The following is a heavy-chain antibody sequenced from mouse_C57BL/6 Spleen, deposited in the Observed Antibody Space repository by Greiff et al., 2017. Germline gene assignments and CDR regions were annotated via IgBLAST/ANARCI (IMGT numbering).Heavy chain of an antibody. Sequence: QVQLQQSGAELMKPGASVTLSCKATGYTFTGYWIEWVKQRPGHGLEWIGEILPGSGSTNYNEKFKGKATFTADTSSNTAYMQLSSLTTEDSAIYYCAREGTTVVAPKLLRYFDVWGTGTTVTVSS. CDR3: AREGTTVVAPKLLRYFDV. V-gene: IGHV1-9*01. CDR2: ILPGSGST. J-gene: IGHJ1*03. D-gene: IGHD1-1*01. CDR1: GYTFTGYW.